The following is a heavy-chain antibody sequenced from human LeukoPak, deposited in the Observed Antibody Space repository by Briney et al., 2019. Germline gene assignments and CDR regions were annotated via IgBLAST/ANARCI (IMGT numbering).Heavy chain of an antibody. CDR1: GGSISSSSHY. J-gene: IGHJ4*02. Sequence: SETLSLTCTVSGGSISSSSHYWGWIRQPPGKGLEWIGSMYYSGGTYYNPSLKGRVTISIDTSRNQFSLKLTSVTAADTAVYYCARLVRYCSTNSCYPFDYWGQGTLVTVSS. CDR2: MYYSGGT. CDR3: ARLVRYCSTNSCYPFDY. V-gene: IGHV4-39*01. D-gene: IGHD2-2*01.